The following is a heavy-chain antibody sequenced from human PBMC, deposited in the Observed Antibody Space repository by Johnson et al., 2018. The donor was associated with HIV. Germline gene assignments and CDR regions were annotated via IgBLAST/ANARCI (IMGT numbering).Heavy chain of an antibody. D-gene: IGHD3-10*01. CDR2: VSYDGRNQ. CDR1: GFTFSSYA. Sequence: VQLAESGGGVVQPGRSLRLSCAASGFTFSSYAMHWVRQAPGTGLEWVALVSYDGRNQYHADSVKGRFTISRDNSKNTLYLQMNSLRAEDTAVYYCARGRITMVQGVIFGAFDIWGQGTMVTVSS. J-gene: IGHJ3*02. V-gene: IGHV3-30-3*01. CDR3: ARGRITMVQGVIFGAFDI.